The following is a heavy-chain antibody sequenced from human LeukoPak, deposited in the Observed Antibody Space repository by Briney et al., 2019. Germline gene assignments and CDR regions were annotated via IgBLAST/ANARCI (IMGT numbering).Heavy chain of an antibody. CDR2: ITSSSSYI. J-gene: IGHJ3*02. CDR1: GFTFSTYS. Sequence: KPGGALRLSCAASGFTFSTYSMTWVRQAPGKGLEWVSSITSSSSYIYYADSVKGRFTISRDNAKNSLYLQMNSLRAEDTAVYYCARDQQEGGGRPGKEAFDIWGQGTMVTVSS. CDR3: ARDQQEGGGRPGKEAFDI. D-gene: IGHD3-10*01. V-gene: IGHV3-21*01.